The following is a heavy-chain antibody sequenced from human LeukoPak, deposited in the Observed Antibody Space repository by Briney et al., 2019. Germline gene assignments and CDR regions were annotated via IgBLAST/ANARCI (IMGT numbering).Heavy chain of an antibody. D-gene: IGHD3-22*01. CDR2: ISSNGGST. CDR3: ARPGFEDYYDSSGYYPAEYLQH. CDR1: GFTFSSYS. Sequence: GGSLRLSCAASGFTFSSYSMHWVRQAPGKGLEYVSAISSNGGSTNYANSVKGRFTISRDNSKNTLYLQMGSLRAEDRAVYYCARPGFEDYYDSSGYYPAEYLQHWGQGTLVTVSS. J-gene: IGHJ1*01. V-gene: IGHV3-64*01.